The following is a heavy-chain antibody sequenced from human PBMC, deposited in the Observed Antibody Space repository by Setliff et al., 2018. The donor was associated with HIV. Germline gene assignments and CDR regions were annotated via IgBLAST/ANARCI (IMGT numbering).Heavy chain of an antibody. CDR2: IYTSGST. Sequence: SETLSLTCTVSGGSFSSYHWSWIRHRAGKGLEWIGHIYTSGSTNYNPSLKSRVTISVDTSKNQFSLKLSSVTAADTAVYYCAREGGLDYYDSSGHYSYWGQGTLVTVSS. CDR1: GGSFSSYH. D-gene: IGHD3-22*01. V-gene: IGHV4-4*07. CDR3: AREGGLDYYDSSGHYSY. J-gene: IGHJ4*02.